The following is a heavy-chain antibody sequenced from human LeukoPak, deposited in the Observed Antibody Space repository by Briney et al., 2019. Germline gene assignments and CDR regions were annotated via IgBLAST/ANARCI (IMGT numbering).Heavy chain of an antibody. CDR3: ARQYCSSTSCSLAAFDI. J-gene: IGHJ3*02. CDR1: GYSFTSYW. CDR2: IYPGDSDT. D-gene: IGHD2-2*01. V-gene: IGHV5-51*01. Sequence: GESLKISCKGSGYSFTSYWIGWVRQMPGKGLEWMGIIYPGDSDTRYSPPFQGQVTISADKSISTAYLQWSSLKASDTAMYYCARQYCSSTSCSLAAFDIWGQGTMVTVSS.